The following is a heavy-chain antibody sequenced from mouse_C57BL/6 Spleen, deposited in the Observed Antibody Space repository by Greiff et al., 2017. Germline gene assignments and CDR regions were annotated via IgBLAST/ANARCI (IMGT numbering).Heavy chain of an antibody. CDR3: ARGDYEGNFDV. Sequence: QVQLQQPGAELVMPGASVKLSCKASGYTFTSYWMHWVKQRPGQGLEWIGEIDPSDSYTNYNQKFKGKSTLTVDKSSSTAYVQLSSLTSEDSAVYYCARGDYEGNFDVWGTGTTVTVSS. J-gene: IGHJ1*03. CDR1: GYTFTSYW. V-gene: IGHV1-69*01. D-gene: IGHD2-4*01. CDR2: IDPSDSYT.